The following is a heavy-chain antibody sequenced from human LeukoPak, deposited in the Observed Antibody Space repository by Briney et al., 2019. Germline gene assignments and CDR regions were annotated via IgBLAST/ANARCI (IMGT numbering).Heavy chain of an antibody. V-gene: IGHV4-59*12. CDR1: GGSISSYY. CDR3: AGMYYYDSRKFDP. Sequence: SETLSLTCTVSGGSISSYYWSWIRQPPGKGLEWIGYIYYSGSTNYNPSLKSRVTISVDTSKNQFSLKLSSVTAADTAVYYCAGMYYYDSRKFDPWGQGTLVTVSS. D-gene: IGHD3-22*01. J-gene: IGHJ5*02. CDR2: IYYSGST.